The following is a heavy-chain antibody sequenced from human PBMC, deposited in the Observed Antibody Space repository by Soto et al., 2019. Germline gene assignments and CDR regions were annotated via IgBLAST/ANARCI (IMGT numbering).Heavy chain of an antibody. CDR1: GYTFTSYA. Sequence: QVQLVQSGAEVKKPGASVKVSCKASGYTFTSYAMHWVRQAPGQRLEWMGWINAGNGNTKYSQKFQGRVTITRDTSASTAYMELSSLRSEDTAVYYCARGFRSGDADWFDPWGQGTLVTFSS. J-gene: IGHJ5*02. CDR3: ARGFRSGDADWFDP. CDR2: INAGNGNT. D-gene: IGHD2-15*01. V-gene: IGHV1-3*01.